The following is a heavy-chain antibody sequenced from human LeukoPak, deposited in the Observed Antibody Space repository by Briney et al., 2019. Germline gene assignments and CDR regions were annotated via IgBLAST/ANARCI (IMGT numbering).Heavy chain of an antibody. CDR3: ARDAAGRAFDI. J-gene: IGHJ3*02. CDR2: ISYDGSNK. CDR1: GFTFSSYN. D-gene: IGHD6-13*01. Sequence: GGSLRLSCVASGFTFSSYNMHWVRQAPGKGLEWVAVISYDGSNKYYADSVKGRSTISRDNSKNTLYLQVNSLRPEDTAVYYRARDAAGRAFDIWGQGTMVTVSS. V-gene: IGHV3-30-3*01.